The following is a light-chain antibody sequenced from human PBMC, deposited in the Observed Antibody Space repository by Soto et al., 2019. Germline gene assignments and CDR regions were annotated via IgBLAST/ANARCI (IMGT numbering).Light chain of an antibody. CDR1: SSNIGSNA. J-gene: IGLJ1*01. CDR2: NNN. CDR3: AGWDDSLNGYV. V-gene: IGLV1-44*01. Sequence: QTVVTQPPSASGTPGQRVNMSCSGSSSNIGSNAVNWYQHLPGTAPKLLMYNNNQRPSGVPDRFSASKSGTSASLAISGLQSEDEADYYCAGWDDSLNGYVFGTGTKLTVL.